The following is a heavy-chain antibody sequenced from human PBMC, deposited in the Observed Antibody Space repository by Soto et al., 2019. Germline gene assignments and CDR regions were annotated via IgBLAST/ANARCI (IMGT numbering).Heavy chain of an antibody. J-gene: IGHJ4*02. D-gene: IGHD3-22*01. CDR3: ASDSPYYDSSGYDPPVFDY. Sequence: SATVSCKASGGTFSSYTIIWVRQAPGQGLEWMGGIIPIFGTANYAQKFQGRVTITADETTSTAYMERSSLRPEDTAVYYCASDSPYYDSSGYDPPVFDYWGQGTLVTVSS. V-gene: IGHV1-69*13. CDR2: IIPIFGTA. CDR1: GGTFSSYT.